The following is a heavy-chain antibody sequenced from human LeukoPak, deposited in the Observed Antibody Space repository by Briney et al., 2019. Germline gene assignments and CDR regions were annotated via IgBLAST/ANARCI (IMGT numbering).Heavy chain of an antibody. V-gene: IGHV3-9*01. Sequence: GGSLRLSCAASGFTFDDYAMHWVRQAPGEGLEWVSGISWNSGSIGYADSVKGRFTISRDNAKNSLYLQMNSLRAEDTALYYCAKEGDGYNYDYWGQGTLVTVSS. D-gene: IGHD5-24*01. CDR1: GFTFDDYA. J-gene: IGHJ4*02. CDR3: AKEGDGYNYDY. CDR2: ISWNSGSI.